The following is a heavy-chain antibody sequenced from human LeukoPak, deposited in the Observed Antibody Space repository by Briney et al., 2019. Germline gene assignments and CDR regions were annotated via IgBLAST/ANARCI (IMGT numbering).Heavy chain of an antibody. CDR3: ARKGKYCSSTSCYTGWFDP. V-gene: IGHV3-33*01. CDR1: GFTFSSYG. D-gene: IGHD2-2*02. CDR2: IWYDGSNK. J-gene: IGHJ5*02. Sequence: GGSLRLSCAASGFTFSSYGMPWVRQAPGKGLEWVAVIWYDGSNKYYADSVKGRFTISRDNSKNTLYLQMNSLRAEDTAVYYCARKGKYCSSTSCYTGWFDPWGQGTLVTVSS.